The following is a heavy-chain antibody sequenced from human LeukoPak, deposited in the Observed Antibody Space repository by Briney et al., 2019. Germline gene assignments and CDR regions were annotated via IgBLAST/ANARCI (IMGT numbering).Heavy chain of an antibody. D-gene: IGHD1-26*01. CDR2: INPNNGGT. V-gene: IGHV1-2*02. Sequence: ASVKVSCKSSGYTFTDYHMYWVRQAPGLGLEWMGVINPNNGGTNYAQKFQGRVTMTRNTSISTAYMELSRLRSDDTAVYYCARDPFIVALPYYYYGMDVWGQGTTVTVSS. J-gene: IGHJ6*02. CDR1: GYTFTDYH. CDR3: ARDPFIVALPYYYYGMDV.